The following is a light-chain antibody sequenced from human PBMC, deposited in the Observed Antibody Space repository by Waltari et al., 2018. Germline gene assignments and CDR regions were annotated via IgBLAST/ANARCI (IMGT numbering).Light chain of an antibody. CDR2: KDN. CDR1: ALPKQY. CDR3: QSADSSGTWV. J-gene: IGLJ3*02. V-gene: IGLV3-25*03. Sequence: SYELTQPPSVSVSPGQTARITCSGDALPKQYAHWYQQKPGQAPGMVIYKDNERPSGIPERVSGSSSGTTVTLTISGVQAEDEADYYCQSADSSGTWVFGGGTNLTVL.